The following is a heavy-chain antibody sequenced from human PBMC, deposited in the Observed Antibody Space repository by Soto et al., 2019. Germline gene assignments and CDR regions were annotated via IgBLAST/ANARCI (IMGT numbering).Heavy chain of an antibody. D-gene: IGHD6-13*01. CDR3: ARLELAAAGTLAEYFQH. Sequence: GASVKVSCKASGYTFTSYYMHWVRQAPGQGLEWMGIINPSGGSTSYAQKFQGRVTMTRDTSTSTVYMELSSVTAADTAVYYCARLELAAAGTLAEYFQHWGQGTLVTVSS. J-gene: IGHJ1*01. CDR1: GYTFTSYY. V-gene: IGHV1-46*01. CDR2: INPSGGST.